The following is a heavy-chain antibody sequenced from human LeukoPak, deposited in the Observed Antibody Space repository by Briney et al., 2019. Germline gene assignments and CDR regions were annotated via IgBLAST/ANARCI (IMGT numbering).Heavy chain of an antibody. V-gene: IGHV4-59*01. CDR3: ARSPIVATVNWFDP. CDR1: GGSISSYY. D-gene: IGHD5-12*01. CDR2: IYYSGST. J-gene: IGHJ5*02. Sequence: SETLSLTCTVSGGSISSYYWSWIRQPPGKGLEWIGYIYYSGSTNYNPSLKSRVTISVDTSKNQFSLKLSSVTAADTAVYYCARSPIVATVNWFDPWGXGTLVTVSS.